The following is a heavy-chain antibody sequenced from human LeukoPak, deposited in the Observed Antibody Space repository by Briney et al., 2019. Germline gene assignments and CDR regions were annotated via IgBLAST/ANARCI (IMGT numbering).Heavy chain of an antibody. CDR3: ARELDYYDSSGPPDLFDY. J-gene: IGHJ4*02. CDR2: IYSGGTT. Sequence: GGSLRLSCAASGFTVSSNYMSWVRQAPGKGLEWVSVIYSGGTTSYADSVKGRFTFSRDMSKNTLYLQMNNLRAEDTAVYYCARELDYYDSSGPPDLFDYWGQGTLVTVSS. V-gene: IGHV3-53*01. CDR1: GFTVSSNY. D-gene: IGHD3-22*01.